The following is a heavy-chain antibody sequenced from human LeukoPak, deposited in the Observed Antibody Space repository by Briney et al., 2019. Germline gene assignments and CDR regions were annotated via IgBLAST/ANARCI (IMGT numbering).Heavy chain of an antibody. D-gene: IGHD5-12*01. J-gene: IGHJ4*02. Sequence: GASVKVSCKASGYTFTSYDINWVRQATGQGLEWMGWMNPNSGNTGYAQKFQGRVTVTTDTSTSTAYMELRSLRSDDTAVYYCTRDLGQWLLQGIFFDYWGQGTLVTVSS. CDR3: TRDLGQWLLQGIFFDY. V-gene: IGHV1-8*01. CDR2: MNPNSGNT. CDR1: GYTFTSYD.